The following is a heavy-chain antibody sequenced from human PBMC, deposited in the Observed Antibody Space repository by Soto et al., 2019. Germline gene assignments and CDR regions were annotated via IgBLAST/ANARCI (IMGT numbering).Heavy chain of an antibody. CDR3: ARLPDFWSGLYYFDY. CDR1: GFTFSSYS. Sequence: EVQLVESGGGLVQPGGSLRLSCAASGFTFSSYSMNWVRQAPGKGLEWVSYISSSSSTIYYADSVKGRFTISRDNAKNSLYLQMNSLRAEDTAVYYCARLPDFWSGLYYFDYWGQGTLVTVSS. CDR2: ISSSSSTI. V-gene: IGHV3-48*01. D-gene: IGHD3-3*01. J-gene: IGHJ4*02.